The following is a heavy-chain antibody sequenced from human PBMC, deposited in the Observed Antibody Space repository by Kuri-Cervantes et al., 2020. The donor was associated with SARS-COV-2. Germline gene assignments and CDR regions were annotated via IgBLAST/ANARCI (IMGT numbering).Heavy chain of an antibody. J-gene: IGHJ3*02. CDR1: GGTFSSYA. Sequence: SVKVSCKASGGTFSSYAISWGRQAPGQGLEWMGRIIPILGTANYAQKFQGRVTITADKSTSTASMELSSLRSDDTAVYYCARMSLLQNDAFDIWGQGTMVTVSS. D-gene: IGHD1-26*01. V-gene: IGHV1-69*04. CDR2: IIPILGTA. CDR3: ARMSLLQNDAFDI.